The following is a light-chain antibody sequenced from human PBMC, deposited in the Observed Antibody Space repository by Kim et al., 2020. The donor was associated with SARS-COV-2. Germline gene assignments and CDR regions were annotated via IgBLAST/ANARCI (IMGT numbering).Light chain of an antibody. V-gene: IGLV2-14*03. J-gene: IGLJ3*02. CDR2: DVS. Sequence: SPGQSITISCTGSSSDVGGYNYVSWYQQHPGKAPKLMIYDVSNRPSGVSNRFSGSKSGNTASLTISGLQAEDEADYYCSSYTSSSTRVFGGGTQLTVL. CDR1: SSDVGGYNY. CDR3: SSYTSSSTRV.